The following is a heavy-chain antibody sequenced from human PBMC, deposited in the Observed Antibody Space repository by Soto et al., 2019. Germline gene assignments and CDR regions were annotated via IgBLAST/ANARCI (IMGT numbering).Heavy chain of an antibody. J-gene: IGHJ5*02. V-gene: IGHV3-53*02. Sequence: EVQVVETGGGLIQPGGSLRLSCAVSGFTVSSNYMSWVRQPPGKGPEWVSDIYSGGSTYYADSVKGRFTISRDNSKNTLYLQMHSLRAEDTAVYYWARERYGDNPNWFDLWGQGTLVTVSS. CDR2: IYSGGST. CDR1: GFTVSSNY. CDR3: ARERYGDNPNWFDL. D-gene: IGHD2-15*01.